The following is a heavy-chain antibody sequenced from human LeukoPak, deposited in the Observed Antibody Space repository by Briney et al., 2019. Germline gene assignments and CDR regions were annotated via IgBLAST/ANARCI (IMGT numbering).Heavy chain of an antibody. CDR3: ARTNMVRGPL. CDR1: GGSISSYY. D-gene: IGHD3-10*01. CDR2: IYYSGST. J-gene: IGHJ4*02. V-gene: IGHV4-59*12. Sequence: SETLSLTCTVSGGSISSYYWSWIRQPPGKGLEWIGYIYYSGSTNYNPSLKSRVTISVDRSKNQFSLKLSSVTAADTAVYYCARTNMVRGPLWGQGTLVTVSS.